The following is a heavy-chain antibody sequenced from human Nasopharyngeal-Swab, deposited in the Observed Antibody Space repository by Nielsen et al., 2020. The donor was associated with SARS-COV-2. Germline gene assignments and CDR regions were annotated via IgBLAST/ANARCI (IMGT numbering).Heavy chain of an antibody. Sequence: ASVKVSCKASGYTFTNYALNWVRQAPGQGLAWMGWINTNTGNPTYAQGFTGRFVFSLDTSVSTAYLQISGLKSEDTAVYRCAREGDASVPGTLFDYWGQGTQVTVSS. CDR1: GYTFTNYA. CDR3: AREGDASVPGTLFDY. CDR2: INTNTGNP. J-gene: IGHJ4*02. V-gene: IGHV7-4-1*02. D-gene: IGHD6-19*01.